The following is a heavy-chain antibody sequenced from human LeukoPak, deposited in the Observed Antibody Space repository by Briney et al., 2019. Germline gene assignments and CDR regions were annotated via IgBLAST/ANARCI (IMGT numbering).Heavy chain of an antibody. CDR2: INSDGSST. D-gene: IGHD3-3*01. J-gene: IGHJ3*02. CDR3: ARGSRFGVVERDAFDI. CDR1: GFTFSSYW. Sequence: AGGSLRLSCAASGFTFSSYWMHWVRQAPGKGLVWVSRINSDGSSTSYADSVKGRFTISRDNAKNTLYLQMNSLRAEDTAVYYCARGSRFGVVERDAFDIWGQGTMVTVSS. V-gene: IGHV3-74*01.